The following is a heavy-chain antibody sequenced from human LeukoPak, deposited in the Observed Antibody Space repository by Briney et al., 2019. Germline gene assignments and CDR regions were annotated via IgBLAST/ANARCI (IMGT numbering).Heavy chain of an antibody. V-gene: IGHV4-59*01. CDR1: GGSISSYY. CDR2: IYYSGST. J-gene: IGHJ4*02. Sequence: SETLSLTCTVSGGSISSYYWSWIRQPPGKGLEWIGYIYYSGSTNYNPSLKSRVTISVDTSKNQFSLKLSSVTAADTAVYYCARADCSSTSCDLDYWGQGTLVIVSS. D-gene: IGHD2-2*01. CDR3: ARADCSSTSCDLDY.